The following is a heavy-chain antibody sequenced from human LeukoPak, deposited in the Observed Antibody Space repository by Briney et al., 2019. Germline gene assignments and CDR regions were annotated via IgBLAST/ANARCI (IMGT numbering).Heavy chain of an antibody. V-gene: IGHV1-2*04. CDR3: AREALGYCSGGSCYEPDY. Sequence: ASVKVSCKASGYTFTGYYMHWVRQAPGQGLEWMGWINPNSGGTNYAQKFQGWVIMTRDTSISTAYMELSRLRSDDTAVYYCAREALGYCSGGSCYEPDYWGQGTLVTVSS. CDR1: GYTFTGYY. J-gene: IGHJ4*02. D-gene: IGHD2-15*01. CDR2: INPNSGGT.